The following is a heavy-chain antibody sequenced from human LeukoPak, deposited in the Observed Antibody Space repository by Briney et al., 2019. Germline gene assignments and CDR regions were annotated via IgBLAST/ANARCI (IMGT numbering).Heavy chain of an antibody. CDR1: GFTFSSYA. D-gene: IGHD3-10*01. Sequence: GGSLTLSCAASGFTFSSYAMSWVRQAPGKGLEWVSAISGSGGSTYYADSVKGRFTISRDNSKNTPYLQMNSLRAEDTAVYYCAKGRITMVRGANDYWGQGTLVTVSS. CDR2: ISGSGGST. CDR3: AKGRITMVRGANDY. V-gene: IGHV3-23*01. J-gene: IGHJ4*02.